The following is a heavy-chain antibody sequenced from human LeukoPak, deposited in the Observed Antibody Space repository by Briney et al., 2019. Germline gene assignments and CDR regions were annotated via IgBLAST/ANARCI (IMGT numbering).Heavy chain of an antibody. Sequence: GGSLRLSCAASGFTFSSYAMSWVRQAPGKGLEWVSAISGSGGSTYYADSVKGRFTISRDNSKNTLYLQMNSLRAEDTAVYYCARGPMDDNYYYYYGMDVWGKGTTVTVSS. D-gene: IGHD1-1*01. CDR2: ISGSGGST. V-gene: IGHV3-23*01. CDR1: GFTFSSYA. J-gene: IGHJ6*04. CDR3: ARGPMDDNYYYYYGMDV.